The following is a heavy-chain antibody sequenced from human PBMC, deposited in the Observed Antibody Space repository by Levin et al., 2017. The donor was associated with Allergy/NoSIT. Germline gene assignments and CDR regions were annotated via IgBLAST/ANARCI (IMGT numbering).Heavy chain of an antibody. J-gene: IGHJ4*02. CDR1: GFTFTNYP. Sequence: SGGSLRLSCAASGFTFTNYPMHWVRQAPGRGLQWVASISFDGSYRYYAGSVKGRFAISRDTSKNTLFLQMNSLRAEDTCLYYWAWELGSTDDYWGQGTLVTVSS. CDR2: ISFDGSYR. CDR3: AWELGSTDDY. V-gene: IGHV3-30*09. D-gene: IGHD2-2*01.